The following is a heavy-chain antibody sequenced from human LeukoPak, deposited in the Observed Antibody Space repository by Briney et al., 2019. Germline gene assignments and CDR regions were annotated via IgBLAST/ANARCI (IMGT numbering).Heavy chain of an antibody. CDR1: GGSISGSSYY. V-gene: IGHV4-39*01. CDR3: ARYYYDSSGYFNKPDY. Sequence: SETLSLTCTVSGGSISGSSYYWGWIRQPPGKGLEWIGSIYYSGSTYYNPSLKSRVTISVDTSKNQFSLKLNSVTATDTAVYYCARYYYDSSGYFNKPDYWGQGTLVTVSS. D-gene: IGHD3-22*01. CDR2: IYYSGST. J-gene: IGHJ4*02.